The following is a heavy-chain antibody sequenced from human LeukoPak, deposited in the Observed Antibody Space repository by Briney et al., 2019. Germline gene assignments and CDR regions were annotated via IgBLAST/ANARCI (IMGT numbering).Heavy chain of an antibody. Sequence: PGGSLRLSCAASGFTFDDYAMHWVRQAPGKGLEWVSGISWNSGSIGYADSVKGRFTISRDNSKNTLYLQTNSLRAEDTAVYYCAKATLGYYYDSSGYYFDYWGQGTLVTVSS. CDR1: GFTFDDYA. V-gene: IGHV3-9*01. D-gene: IGHD3-22*01. CDR3: AKATLGYYYDSSGYYFDY. CDR2: ISWNSGSI. J-gene: IGHJ4*02.